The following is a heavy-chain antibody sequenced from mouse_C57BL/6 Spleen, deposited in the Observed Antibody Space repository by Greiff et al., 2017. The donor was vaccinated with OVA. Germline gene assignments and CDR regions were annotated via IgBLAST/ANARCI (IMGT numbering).Heavy chain of an antibody. J-gene: IGHJ3*01. V-gene: IGHV5-17*01. Sequence: EVQVVESGGGLVKPGGSLKLSCAASGFTFSDYGMHWVRQAPEKGLEWVAYISSGSSTIYYADTVKGRFTISRDNAKNTLFLQMTSLRSEDTAMYYCARPLYGRAGFAYWGQGTLVTVSA. CDR3: ARPLYGRAGFAY. CDR2: ISSGSSTI. CDR1: GFTFSDYG. D-gene: IGHD1-1*01.